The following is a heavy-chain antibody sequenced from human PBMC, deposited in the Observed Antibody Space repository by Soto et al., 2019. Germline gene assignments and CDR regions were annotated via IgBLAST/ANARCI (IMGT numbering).Heavy chain of an antibody. CDR1: GFSLTTDRVG. J-gene: IGHJ5*02. V-gene: IGHV2-5*01. D-gene: IGHD1-26*01. CDR3: AHAYGGRSLS. CDR2: IYLYDST. Sequence: QIPLKESGPTLVKPTQTLTLTCTFSGFSLTTDRVGVGWIRQPPGEALEWLADIYLYDSTTYRPSLESRLTITKDTSKNQVALTMTNMDSLDTATYYCAHAYGGRSLSWGQGTLVTVSS.